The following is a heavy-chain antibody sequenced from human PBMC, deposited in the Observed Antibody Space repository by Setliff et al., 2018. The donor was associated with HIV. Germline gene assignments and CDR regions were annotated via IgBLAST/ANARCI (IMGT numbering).Heavy chain of an antibody. CDR1: GGTFSSYA. D-gene: IGHD6-19*01. J-gene: IGHJ5*02. Sequence: GASVKVSCKASGGTFSSYAISWVRQAPGQGLEWMGGIIPILGIANYAQKFQGRVTMTRDTSTSTVYMDLSSLRADDTAVYYCVRGYRSAWNSWFDAWGQGTRVTVS. V-gene: IGHV1-69*10. CDR2: IIPILGIA. CDR3: VRGYRSAWNSWFDA.